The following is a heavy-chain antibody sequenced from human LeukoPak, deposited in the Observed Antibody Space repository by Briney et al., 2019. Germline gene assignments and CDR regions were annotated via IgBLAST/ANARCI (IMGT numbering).Heavy chain of an antibody. Sequence: SETLSLTCTVSGGSISSYYWSWIRQPAGRGLEWIGRIFASGNTNYNPSLKSRVTMSVDTSKNQFSLKLSSVTAADTAVYYCARATTAIGTRYYFDYWGQGTLVTVSS. CDR1: GGSISSYY. CDR2: IFASGNT. D-gene: IGHD6-13*01. V-gene: IGHV4-4*07. J-gene: IGHJ4*02. CDR3: ARATTAIGTRYYFDY.